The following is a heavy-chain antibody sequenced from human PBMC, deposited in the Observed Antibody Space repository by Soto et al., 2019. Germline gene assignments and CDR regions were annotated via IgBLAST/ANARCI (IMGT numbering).Heavy chain of an antibody. CDR1: GASISSSSYY. J-gene: IGHJ6*02. V-gene: IGHV4-39*02. Sequence: PSETLSLTCTVSGASISSSSYYWGWIRQPPGKGLEWIGSIYYSGSTYYNPSLKSRVTISVDTSKNQFSLKLSSVTAADTAVYYCARDSMVREHYYGMDVWGQGTTVT. CDR3: ARDSMVREHYYGMDV. CDR2: IYYSGST. D-gene: IGHD3-10*01.